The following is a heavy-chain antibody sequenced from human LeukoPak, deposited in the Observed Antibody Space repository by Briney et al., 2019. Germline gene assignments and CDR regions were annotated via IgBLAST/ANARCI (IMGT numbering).Heavy chain of an antibody. J-gene: IGHJ5*02. Sequence: SETLSLTCTVSGGSISSGGYSWSWIRQHPGKGLEWIGYIYYSGSTYYNPSLKSRVTISVDTSKNQFSLKLSSVTVADTAVYYCARDWGLTGTGEGWFDPWGQGTLVTVSS. V-gene: IGHV4-31*03. CDR2: IYYSGST. CDR1: GGSISSGGYS. CDR3: ARDWGLTGTGEGWFDP. D-gene: IGHD1-20*01.